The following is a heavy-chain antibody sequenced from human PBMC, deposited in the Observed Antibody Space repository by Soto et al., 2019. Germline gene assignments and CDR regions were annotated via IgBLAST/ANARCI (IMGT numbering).Heavy chain of an antibody. CDR3: ARMDCSSTSCYGGLNYYYMDV. D-gene: IGHD2-2*01. CDR1: GYTSTTYG. CDR2: ISAYNGNT. Sequence: ASXKVSCKASGYTSTTYGISWVRQAPVQSCESVGWISAYNGNTNYAQKLQGRVTMTTDTSTSTAYMELRSLRSDDTAVYYCARMDCSSTSCYGGLNYYYMDVWGKGTTVTVSS. V-gene: IGHV1-18*01. J-gene: IGHJ6*03.